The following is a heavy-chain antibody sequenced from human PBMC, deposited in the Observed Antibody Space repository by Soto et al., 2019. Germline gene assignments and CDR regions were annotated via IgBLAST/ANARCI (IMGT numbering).Heavy chain of an antibody. CDR1: GYTFTGYY. Sequence: QVHLVQSGAGVKKPGASVNVSCKASGYTFTGYYLHWLRQAPGQGLEWMGWINPNTGVTNYAQRFQGRVTLTRDTSITTAYMELSRLRTEDTAVYYCATFYYGDHVLDYWGQGSLVTVSS. CDR2: INPNTGVT. CDR3: ATFYYGDHVLDY. D-gene: IGHD4-17*01. V-gene: IGHV1-2*02. J-gene: IGHJ4*02.